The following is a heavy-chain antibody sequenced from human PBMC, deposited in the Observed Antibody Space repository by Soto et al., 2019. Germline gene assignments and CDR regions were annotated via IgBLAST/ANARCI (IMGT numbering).Heavy chain of an antibody. CDR3: ARERWPAGGFDY. CDR1: GFTVSSNY. J-gene: IGHJ4*02. CDR2: IYSGGST. D-gene: IGHD3-10*01. V-gene: IGHV3-53*01. Sequence: GGSLRLSCAASGFTVSSNYMSWVRQAPGKGLEWVSVIYSGGSTYYADSVKGRFTISRDNSKNTLYLQMNSLRAEDTAVYYCARERWPAGGFDYWGQGTLVTVSS.